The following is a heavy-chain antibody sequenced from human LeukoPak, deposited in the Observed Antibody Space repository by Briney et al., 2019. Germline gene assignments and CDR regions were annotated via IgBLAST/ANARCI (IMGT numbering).Heavy chain of an antibody. Sequence: PGGSLRLSCVVSGIPFSDYYMNWIRQAPGKGLEWISYISSSSSYTDYADSVKGRFTISRDNAKSALYLQLNSLRLEDTAVYYCAAGTAADFWGQGTLATVSS. V-gene: IGHV3-11*03. CDR3: AAGTAADF. D-gene: IGHD6-13*01. J-gene: IGHJ4*02. CDR1: GIPFSDYY. CDR2: ISSSSSYT.